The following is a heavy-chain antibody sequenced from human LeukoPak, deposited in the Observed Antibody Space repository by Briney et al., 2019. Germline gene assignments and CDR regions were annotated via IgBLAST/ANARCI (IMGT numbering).Heavy chain of an antibody. V-gene: IGHV1-8*02. Sequence: RASMKVSCKASGYTFTSYDMNWVRQAPGQGLEWMGWINPNSGNTEYAQKFQGRVTMTTDTSISTAYMELSRLRSEDTDVYYCARGLGYCSGGSCSHFDYWGQGTVVNVSS. J-gene: IGHJ4*02. CDR3: ARGLGYCSGGSCSHFDY. D-gene: IGHD2-15*01. CDR2: INPNSGNT. CDR1: GYTFTSYD.